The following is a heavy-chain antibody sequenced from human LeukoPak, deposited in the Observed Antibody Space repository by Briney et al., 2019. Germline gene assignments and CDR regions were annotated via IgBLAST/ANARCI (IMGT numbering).Heavy chain of an antibody. Sequence: PSETLSLTCTVSGGSISSGGYFWSWLRQHPGRGLEWIGYIYYSGSTYYNPSLKSRVSISVDTSKSQFSLKLSSVTAADPAVYYCARFIGGGQAAAFDYWGQGTLVTVSS. CDR2: IYYSGST. CDR1: GGSISSGGYF. D-gene: IGHD6-13*01. CDR3: ARFIGGGQAAAFDY. V-gene: IGHV4-31*03. J-gene: IGHJ4*02.